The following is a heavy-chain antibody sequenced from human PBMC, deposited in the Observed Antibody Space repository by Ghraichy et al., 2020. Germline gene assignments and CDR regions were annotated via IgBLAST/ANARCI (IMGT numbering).Heavy chain of an antibody. CDR3: ARDMFIWGSPWGYFDY. D-gene: IGHD3-16*01. CDR1: GFSFSTYA. V-gene: IGHV3-30-3*01. CDR2: TSYAGSNN. J-gene: IGHJ4*02. Sequence: GGSLRLSCAASGFSFSTYAMYWVRQAPGKGLEWVAVTSYAGSNNYYADSVKGQFTISRDNSKNTLYLQMNSLRAEDTAMYYCARDMFIWGSPWGYFDYWGQGTLVTVSS.